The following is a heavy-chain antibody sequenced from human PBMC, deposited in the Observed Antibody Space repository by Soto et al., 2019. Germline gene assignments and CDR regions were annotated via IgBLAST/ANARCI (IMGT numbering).Heavy chain of an antibody. CDR1: GGSISSGGYY. J-gene: IGHJ5*02. V-gene: IGHV4-31*03. D-gene: IGHD2-15*01. Sequence: QVQLQESGPGLVKPSQTLSLTCTVSGGSISSGGYYWSWIRQHPGKGLEWIGYIYYSGSTSYNPSLQGRVTISVDTSKNQFSLKLSSVTAADTAVYYCARDRCSGGSCNAGWFDPWGQGTLVTVSS. CDR3: ARDRCSGGSCNAGWFDP. CDR2: IYYSGST.